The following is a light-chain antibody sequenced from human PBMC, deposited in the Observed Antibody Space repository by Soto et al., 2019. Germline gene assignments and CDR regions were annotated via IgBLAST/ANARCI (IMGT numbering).Light chain of an antibody. J-gene: IGKJ1*01. CDR1: QSISSW. CDR3: QQYKSYSPT. Sequence: DIQMTQSPSTLAAYVGDRVTITCWASQSISSWLAWYQQKPGKAPKLLIYDASSFQSGVPSRFSGSGSGSEFTLAIIILQPDDFATYYCQQYKSYSPTFGQGTKVQI. CDR2: DAS. V-gene: IGKV1-5*01.